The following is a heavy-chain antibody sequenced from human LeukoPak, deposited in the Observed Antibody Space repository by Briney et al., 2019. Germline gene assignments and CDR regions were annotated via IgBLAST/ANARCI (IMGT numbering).Heavy chain of an antibody. CDR2: INRSGSN. D-gene: IGHD2-21*02. CDR3: ARGGFYCGDDCYVDY. J-gene: IGHJ4*02. CDR1: GGSLSYYY. Sequence: PSQTLSLTCAVYGGSLSYYYWSWIRQPPERGLEWIGEINRSGSNNYDPSLKSRVSISVDTSKNQFSLKLSSVTAADTAVYYCARGGFYCGDDCYVDYWGQGTLVTVSS. V-gene: IGHV4-34*01.